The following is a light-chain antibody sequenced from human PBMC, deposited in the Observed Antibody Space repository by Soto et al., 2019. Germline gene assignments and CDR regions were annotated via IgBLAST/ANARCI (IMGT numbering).Light chain of an antibody. Sequence: DIQMTQSPSTLSASVGDRVTSTCRASQSISSWLAWYQQKPGKAPKLLIYKASSLESGVPSRFSGSGSGTEFTLTISSLQPDDFATYYCQQYNSYSTFXQGTKVDIK. CDR1: QSISSW. CDR3: QQYNSYST. J-gene: IGKJ1*01. V-gene: IGKV1-5*03. CDR2: KAS.